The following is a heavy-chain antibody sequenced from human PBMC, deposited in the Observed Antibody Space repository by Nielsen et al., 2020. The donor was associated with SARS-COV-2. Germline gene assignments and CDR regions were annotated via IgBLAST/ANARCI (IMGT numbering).Heavy chain of an antibody. CDR2: ISPDGNDV. V-gene: IGHV3-74*01. D-gene: IGHD3-10*01. CDR1: GFTFSNYW. CDR3: ARLYASGGNLYYDY. Sequence: GESLKISCAASGFTFSNYWMHVVRQAPGKGLVWVSRISPDGNDVIYAESVQGRFTLSRDNAKNPLYLQMNSLRVDDTAIYYCARLYASGGNLYYDYWGQGTLVTVSS. J-gene: IGHJ4*02.